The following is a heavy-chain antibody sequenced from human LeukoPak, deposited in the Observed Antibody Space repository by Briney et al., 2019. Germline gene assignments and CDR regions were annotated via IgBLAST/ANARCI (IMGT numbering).Heavy chain of an antibody. D-gene: IGHD3-10*01. Sequence: GGSLRLSCAASGFTFSSYAMSWVRQAPGKGLEWVSAISGSGGSTYYADSVKGRFTISRDNSKNTLYLQMNSLRAEDTAVYYCANGAWAVVPYYYGMDVWGQGTTVTVSS. CDR2: ISGSGGST. CDR1: GFTFSSYA. V-gene: IGHV3-23*01. J-gene: IGHJ6*02. CDR3: ANGAWAVVPYYYGMDV.